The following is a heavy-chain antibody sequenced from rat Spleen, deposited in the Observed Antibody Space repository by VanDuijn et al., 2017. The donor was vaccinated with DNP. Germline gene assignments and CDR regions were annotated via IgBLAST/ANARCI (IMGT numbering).Heavy chain of an antibody. CDR2: ITSSGSTT. CDR1: GFTFNNYW. D-gene: IGHD1-12*03. CDR3: ATSGYGYDGYPFAY. J-gene: IGHJ3*01. Sequence: EVRLVESGGDLVQPGRSLKLSCVASGFTFNNYWMTWIRQVPGKGLEWFASITSSGSTTYYRDSVKGRFTISRDNAKNTLFLQMDSLRSEDTATYYCATSGYGYDGYPFAYWGQGTLVTVSS. V-gene: IGHV5-31*01.